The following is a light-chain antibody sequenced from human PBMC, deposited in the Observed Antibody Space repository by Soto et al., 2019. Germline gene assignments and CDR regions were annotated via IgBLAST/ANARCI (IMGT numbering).Light chain of an antibody. CDR1: SSDVGSYSL. CDR2: EVS. CDR3: CSYAGSSTYV. V-gene: IGLV2-23*02. J-gene: IGLJ1*01. Sequence: QSLLTQPASVSGSPGQSITIFCAGTSSDVGSYSLVSWYQQHPGKAPKLMIYEVSKRPSGVSNRFSGSKSGNTASLTISGLQAEDEADYYCCSYAGSSTYVFGTGTKVTVL.